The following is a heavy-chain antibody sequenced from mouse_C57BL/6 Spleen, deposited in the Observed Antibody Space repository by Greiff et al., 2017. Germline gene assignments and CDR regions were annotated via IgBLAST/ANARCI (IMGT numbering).Heavy chain of an antibody. V-gene: IGHV1-81*01. CDR1: GYTFTSYG. CDR2: IYPRSGNT. CDR3: ARNYGGSAAWFAY. J-gene: IGHJ3*01. D-gene: IGHD1-1*01. Sequence: LVESGAELARPGASVKLSCKASGYTFTSYGISWVKQRTGQGLEWIGEIYPRSGNTYYNEKFKCKATMTADKSSSTAYMELRSLTSEDSAVYFCARNYGGSAAWFAYWGQGTLVTVSA.